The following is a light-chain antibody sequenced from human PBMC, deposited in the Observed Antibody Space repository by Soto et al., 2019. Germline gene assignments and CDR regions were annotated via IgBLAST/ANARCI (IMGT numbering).Light chain of an antibody. CDR3: AAWDDSLNGYV. CDR2: SNN. Sequence: QSVVTQPPSASGTPGQRVTISCSGSSSNIGSNAVNWYQQLPGPAPKLLLYSNNQRPSGVPDRFSGSKSGTSASLAISGLQSEDEADYYCAAWDDSLNGYVFGTGTQLTVL. CDR1: SSNIGSNA. V-gene: IGLV1-44*01. J-gene: IGLJ7*01.